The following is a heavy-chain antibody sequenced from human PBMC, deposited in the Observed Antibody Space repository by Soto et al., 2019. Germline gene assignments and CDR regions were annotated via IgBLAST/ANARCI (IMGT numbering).Heavy chain of an antibody. CDR2: INGNTGDT. CDR3: ARFSSSSGFDF. D-gene: IGHD2-2*01. CDR1: GYKFTAYH. J-gene: IGHJ4*02. Sequence: GSSVKVSCKASGYKFTAYHLHWVRQAPGQGLEWIGWINGNTGDTSFARKFQGWVTLTMNASITTAYLDLSRLKSDDTALYYCARFSSSSGFDFWGPGSLVTVSS. V-gene: IGHV1-2*04.